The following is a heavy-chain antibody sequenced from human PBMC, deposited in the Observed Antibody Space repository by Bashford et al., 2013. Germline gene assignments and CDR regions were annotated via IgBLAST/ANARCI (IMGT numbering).Heavy chain of an antibody. CDR1: GFTFSNYW. V-gene: IGHV3-7*04. CDR3: VRVSDN. CDR2: IKTDGSQE. J-gene: IGHJ4*02. Sequence: GGSLRLSCAASGFTFSNYWMNWVRQAPGKGLEWVANIKTDGSQEKYVDSVKGRFTISRDNAKNSLYLQMDNLRVEDTAMYYCVRVSDNWGRGVLVTVSS.